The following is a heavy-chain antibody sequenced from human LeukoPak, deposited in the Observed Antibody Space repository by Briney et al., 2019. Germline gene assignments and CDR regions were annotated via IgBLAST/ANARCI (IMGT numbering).Heavy chain of an antibody. CDR1: GFTFSSYG. J-gene: IGHJ4*02. D-gene: IGHD3-10*01. CDR3: AKDKGGNYYGSGSLNR. V-gene: IGHV3-30*02. CDR2: IRYDGSNK. Sequence: GGSLRLSCAASGFTFSSYGVHWVRQAPGKGLEWVAFIRYDGSNKYYADSVKGRFTISRDNSKNTLYLQMNSLRAEDTAVYYCAKDKGGNYYGSGSLNRWGQGTLVTVSS.